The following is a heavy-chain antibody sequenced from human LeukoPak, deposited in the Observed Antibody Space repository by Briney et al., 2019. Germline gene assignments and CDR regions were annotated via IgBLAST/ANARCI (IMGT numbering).Heavy chain of an antibody. CDR1: GGSISSSNW. D-gene: IGHD6-13*01. V-gene: IGHV4-4*02. CDR2: IYHSGST. Sequence: SETLSLTCAVSGGSISSSNWWSWVRQPPGKGLEWIGEIYHSGSTNYNPSLKSRVTISVDTSKNQFSLKLSSVTAADTAVYYCARESVGISWSGGGVDYWGQGTLVTVSS. CDR3: ARESVGISWSGGGVDY. J-gene: IGHJ4*02.